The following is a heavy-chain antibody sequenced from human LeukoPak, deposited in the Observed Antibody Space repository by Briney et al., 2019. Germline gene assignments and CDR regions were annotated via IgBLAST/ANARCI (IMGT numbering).Heavy chain of an antibody. CDR2: IYYSGST. D-gene: IGHD3-10*01. Sequence: SETLSLTCTVSGGSISSYYWSWIRQPPGKGLEWIGYIYYSGSTNYNPSLKSRVTISVDTSKNQFSLKLSSVTAADTAVYYCARVHYGSGSYGHFDLWGRGTLVTVSS. CDR3: ARVHYGSGSYGHFDL. V-gene: IGHV4-59*08. CDR1: GGSISSYY. J-gene: IGHJ2*01.